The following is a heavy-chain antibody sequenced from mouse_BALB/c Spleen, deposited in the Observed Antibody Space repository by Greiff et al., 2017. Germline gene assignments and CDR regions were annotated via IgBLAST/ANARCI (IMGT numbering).Heavy chain of an antibody. V-gene: IGHV2-3*01. Sequence: VMLVESGPGLVAPSQSLSITCTVSGFSLTSYGVSWVRQPPGKGLEWLGVIWGDGSTNYHSALISRLSISKDNSKSQVFLKLNSLQTDDTATYYCASIYYGNYGAWFAYWGQGTLVTVSA. CDR3: ASIYYGNYGAWFAY. CDR2: IWGDGST. D-gene: IGHD2-1*01. J-gene: IGHJ3*01. CDR1: GFSLTSYG.